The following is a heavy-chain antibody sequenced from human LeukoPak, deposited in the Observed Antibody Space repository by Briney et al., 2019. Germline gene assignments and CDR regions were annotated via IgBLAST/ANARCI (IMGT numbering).Heavy chain of an antibody. Sequence: ASVKVSCKASGDTFSSYTISWVRQAPGQGLEWMGRIIPILGIANYAQKFQGRVTITADKSTSTAYMELSSLRSEDTAVYYCARDYYWSTAWFDPWGQGTLVTVSS. D-gene: IGHD3-22*01. CDR1: GDTFSSYT. V-gene: IGHV1-69*04. CDR2: IIPILGIA. J-gene: IGHJ5*02. CDR3: ARDYYWSTAWFDP.